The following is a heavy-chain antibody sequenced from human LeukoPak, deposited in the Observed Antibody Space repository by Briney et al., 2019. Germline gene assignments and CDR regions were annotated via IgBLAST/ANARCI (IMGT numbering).Heavy chain of an antibody. Sequence: PGGSLRLSCAASTFTFSSYSMNWVRQAPGKGLEWVSSISSSSRYISYADSVKGRFTISRDNAKNSLYLQMNSLRAEDTAVYYCARHFISSGYYGDFDYWGQGTLVTVSS. CDR1: TFTFSSYS. D-gene: IGHD3-22*01. CDR2: ISSSSRYI. V-gene: IGHV3-21*01. CDR3: ARHFISSGYYGDFDY. J-gene: IGHJ4*02.